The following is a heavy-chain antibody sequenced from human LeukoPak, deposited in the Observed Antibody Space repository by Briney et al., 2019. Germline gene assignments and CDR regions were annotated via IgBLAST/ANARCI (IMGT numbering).Heavy chain of an antibody. D-gene: IGHD3-16*02. V-gene: IGHV4-34*01. Sequence: SETLSLTCAVYGGSFSGYYWSWIRQPPGKGLEWIGEINHSGSTNYNPSLKSRVTISVDTSKNQFSLKLSSVTAADTAVYYCARWTHYDYVWGSYRPRGYYFDYWGQGTLVTVSS. CDR1: GGSFSGYY. J-gene: IGHJ4*02. CDR2: INHSGST. CDR3: ARWTHYDYVWGSYRPRGYYFDY.